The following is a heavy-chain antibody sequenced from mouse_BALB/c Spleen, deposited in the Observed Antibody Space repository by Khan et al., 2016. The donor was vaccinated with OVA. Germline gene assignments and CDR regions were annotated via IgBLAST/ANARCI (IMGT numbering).Heavy chain of an antibody. V-gene: IGHV1-77*01. CDR1: GYTFTDYY. D-gene: IGHD1-2*01. Sequence: QVQLQQSGAELARPGASVKLSCKASGYTFTDYYINWVKQRTGQGLEWIGEISPGSGDTYYNEKLKGKATLTADKSSSTAYMQLSSLTSAASAVNFCARRNYYGYTFAYWGQGTLVTVSA. J-gene: IGHJ3*01. CDR2: ISPGSGDT. CDR3: ARRNYYGYTFAY.